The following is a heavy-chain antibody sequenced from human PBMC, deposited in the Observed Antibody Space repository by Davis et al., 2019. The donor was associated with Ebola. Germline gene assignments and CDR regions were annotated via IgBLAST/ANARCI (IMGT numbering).Heavy chain of an antibody. CDR2: IYYSGST. J-gene: IGHJ4*02. CDR3: ARGRGRVQLSNFDY. Sequence: PSETLSLTCTVSGGSISSYYWSWIRQPPGKGLEWIGYIYYSGSTNYNPSLKSRVTISVDTSKNQFSLKLSSVTAADTAVYYCARGRGRVQLSNFDYWGQGTLVTVSS. D-gene: IGHD5-18*01. CDR1: GGSISSYY. V-gene: IGHV4-59*12.